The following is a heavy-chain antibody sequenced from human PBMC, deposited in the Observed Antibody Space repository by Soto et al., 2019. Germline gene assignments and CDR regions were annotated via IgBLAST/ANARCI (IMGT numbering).Heavy chain of an antibody. CDR3: ARDWKVNVGSAFYY. V-gene: IGHV1-69*05. Sequence: SMKVSCKASGGTFSSYAISWVRQAPGQGLEWMGGIIPIFGTANYAQKLQGRVTMTTDTSTSTAYMELRSLRSDDTAVYYCARDWKVNVGSAFYYWG. D-gene: IGHD1-26*01. CDR1: GGTFSSYA. J-gene: IGHJ4*01. CDR2: IIPIFGTA.